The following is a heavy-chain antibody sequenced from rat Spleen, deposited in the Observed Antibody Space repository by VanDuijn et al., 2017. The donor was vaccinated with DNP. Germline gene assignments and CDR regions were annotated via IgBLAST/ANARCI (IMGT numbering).Heavy chain of an antibody. V-gene: IGHV5-7*01. CDR3: TREKTGRD. J-gene: IGHJ2*01. D-gene: IGHD5-1*01. Sequence: EVQLVESGGGLVQPGNSLKLSCAASGFTFSDYAMAWVRQSLKKGLEWVATISSDGYNTYYRDSVKGRLTISRENAKSTLYLQMNSLKSDDTATYYCTREKTGRDWGQGVVVTVSS. CDR1: GFTFSDYA. CDR2: ISSDGYNT.